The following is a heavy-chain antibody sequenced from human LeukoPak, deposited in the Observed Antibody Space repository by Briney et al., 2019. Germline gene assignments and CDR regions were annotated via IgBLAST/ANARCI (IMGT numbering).Heavy chain of an antibody. CDR3: AREGGPYRPLDY. V-gene: IGHV4-4*02. CDR1: GGSISNTNW. CDR2: VNLQGST. Sequence: SETLSLTCGVSGGSISNTNWWTWVRPPPGKGLEWIGEVNLQGSTNFNPSLKSRVAISVDKSENHISLKLTSVTAADTAVYYCAREGGPYRPLDYSGQGTLVSVAS. J-gene: IGHJ4*02.